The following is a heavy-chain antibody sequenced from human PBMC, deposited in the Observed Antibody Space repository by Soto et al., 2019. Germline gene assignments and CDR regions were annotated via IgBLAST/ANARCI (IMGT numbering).Heavy chain of an antibody. J-gene: IGHJ6*02. Sequence: SVKVSCKASGGTFSSYAISWVRQAPGQGLEWMGGIIPIFGTANYAQKFQGRVTITADESTSTAYMELSSLRSEDTAVYYCARMSQVGDTGGDRYYYHYGMDVWGQGTTVTVSS. CDR3: ARMSQVGDTGGDRYYYHYGMDV. CDR2: IIPIFGTA. V-gene: IGHV1-69*13. D-gene: IGHD1-26*01. CDR1: GGTFSSYA.